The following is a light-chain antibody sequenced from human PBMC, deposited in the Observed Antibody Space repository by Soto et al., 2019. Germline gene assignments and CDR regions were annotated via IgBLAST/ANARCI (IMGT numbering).Light chain of an antibody. V-gene: IGLV2-14*03. CDR1: SSDVGAYDY. J-gene: IGLJ1*01. Sequence: QSALTQPASVSGSPGQSIAISCTGTSSDVGAYDYVSWYQQHPGKAPELMIYDVSNRPPGVSSRFSGSKSGNTASLTISGLQAEDEADYYCSSYTSTSTPLYVFGTGTKVTVL. CDR3: SSYTSTSTPLYV. CDR2: DVS.